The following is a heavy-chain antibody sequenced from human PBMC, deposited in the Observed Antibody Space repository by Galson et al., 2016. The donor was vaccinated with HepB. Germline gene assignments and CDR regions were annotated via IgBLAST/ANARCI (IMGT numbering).Heavy chain of an antibody. Sequence: SVKVSCKASGYSFTTYGISWVRQAPGQGLEWMGWISGCNGNTKYAQKFQGRVTMTTDTSTSTAYMELRSLRSDDTAVYYCARIVVEGAPMPQPYYYYYYGMDVWGQGTAVSVSS. V-gene: IGHV1-18*01. CDR1: GYSFTTYG. CDR3: ARIVVEGAPMPQPYYYYYYGMDV. D-gene: IGHD2-2*01. CDR2: ISGCNGNT. J-gene: IGHJ6*02.